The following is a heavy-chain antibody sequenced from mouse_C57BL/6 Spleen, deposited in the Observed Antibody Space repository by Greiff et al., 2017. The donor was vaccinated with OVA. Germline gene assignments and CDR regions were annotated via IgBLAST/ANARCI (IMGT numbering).Heavy chain of an antibody. J-gene: IGHJ3*01. V-gene: IGHV1-52*01. D-gene: IGHD1-1*01. Sequence: QVQLQQPGAELVRPGSSVKLSCKASGYTFTSYWMHWVKQRPIQGLEWIGNIDPSDSETHYNQKFKDKATLTVDKSSSTAYMQLSSLTSEDSAVYYCARTSYYGSSSGFAYWGQGTLVTVSA. CDR3: ARTSYYGSSSGFAY. CDR2: IDPSDSET. CDR1: GYTFTSYW.